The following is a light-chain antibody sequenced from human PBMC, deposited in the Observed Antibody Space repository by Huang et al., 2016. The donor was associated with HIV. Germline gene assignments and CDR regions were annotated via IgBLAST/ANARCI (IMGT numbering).Light chain of an antibody. Sequence: DIQMPQSPSSLSASVGDTVIITCRASQNISKYLNGYQQVPGRGPKLLIYGTSNLQRGVSLMRFSGRASGTDFTLTITSLQPEDAATYFCQQSYGIPRTFGLGT. V-gene: IGKV1-39*01. CDR1: QNISKY. J-gene: IGKJ2*01. CDR2: GTS. CDR3: QQSYGIPRT.